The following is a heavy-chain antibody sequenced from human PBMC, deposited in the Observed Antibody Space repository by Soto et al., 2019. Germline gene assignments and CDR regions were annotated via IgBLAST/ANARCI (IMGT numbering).Heavy chain of an antibody. CDR3: ARAHYDILTGYPTHAFDI. Sequence: KASETLSLTCTVSGVSVSSGDYYWSWIRQPPGKGLEWVGYIYYTGRTYYNPSLKSRVIISVDTSKNQFSLKLSSVTAAEKAVYYCARAHYDILTGYPTHAFDIWGQGTMVTVS. J-gene: IGHJ3*02. V-gene: IGHV4-30-4*01. CDR1: GVSVSSGDYY. CDR2: IYYTGRT. D-gene: IGHD3-9*01.